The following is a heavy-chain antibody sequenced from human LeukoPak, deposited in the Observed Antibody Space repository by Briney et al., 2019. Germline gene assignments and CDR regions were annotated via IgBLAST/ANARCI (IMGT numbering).Heavy chain of an antibody. CDR3: AREVEGVVVVAATPGEYPHYYYMDV. CDR2: INWNGGST. Sequence: AGSLRLSCAASGFTFDDYGMSWVRQAPGKGLEWVSGINWNGGSTGYADSVKGRVTISRDNGKNSLYLQMNSLRAEDTALYYCAREVEGVVVVAATPGEYPHYYYMDVWGKGTTVTVSS. V-gene: IGHV3-20*04. J-gene: IGHJ6*03. D-gene: IGHD2-15*01. CDR1: GFTFDDYG.